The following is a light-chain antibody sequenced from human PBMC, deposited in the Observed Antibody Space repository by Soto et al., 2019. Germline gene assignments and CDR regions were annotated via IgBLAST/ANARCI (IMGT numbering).Light chain of an antibody. V-gene: IGKV1-33*01. CDR1: QDISNY. Sequence: DLQMTQSPSSLPASVGDRVTITCQASQDISNYLNWYQQKPGKAPKLLIYDASNLETGVPSRFSGSGSGTDFTFTISSLQPEDLATYYCQQYDNLPSFGGGTKVEIK. J-gene: IGKJ4*01. CDR3: QQYDNLPS. CDR2: DAS.